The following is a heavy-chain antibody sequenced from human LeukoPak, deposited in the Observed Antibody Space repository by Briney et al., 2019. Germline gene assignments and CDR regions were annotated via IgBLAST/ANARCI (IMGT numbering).Heavy chain of an antibody. V-gene: IGHV3-21*01. Sequence: GGSLRLSCAASGFTFSTYSMNWVRQAPGKGLEWVSSISTSSNYIYYADSVKGRFTISRDNAKNSLYLQMNSLRAEDTAVYYCARDLTGTFDYWGQGTLVTVSS. CDR3: ARDLTGTFDY. CDR1: GFTFSTYS. D-gene: IGHD1-7*01. CDR2: ISTSSNYI. J-gene: IGHJ4*02.